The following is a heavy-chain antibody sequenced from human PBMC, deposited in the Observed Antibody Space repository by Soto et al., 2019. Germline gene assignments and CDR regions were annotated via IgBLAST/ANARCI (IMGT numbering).Heavy chain of an antibody. Sequence: SGTLSLTCTVSGGSISSSSYHWVWMRQPPGKGLEWIGSIYYSGSTYYNPSLKSRVTISVDTSKNQFSLKLSSVTAADTAVYYCARKIDYGDYVVWAFDIWGQGTMVTVSS. V-gene: IGHV4-39*01. J-gene: IGHJ3*02. CDR2: IYYSGST. D-gene: IGHD4-17*01. CDR1: GGSISSSSYH. CDR3: ARKIDYGDYVVWAFDI.